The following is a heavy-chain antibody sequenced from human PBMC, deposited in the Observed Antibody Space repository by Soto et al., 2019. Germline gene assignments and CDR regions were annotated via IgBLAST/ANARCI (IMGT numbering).Heavy chain of an antibody. CDR3: NTDRYTTGDHGY. D-gene: IGHD1-1*01. V-gene: IGHV3-15*01. CDR1: GFTFSNAW. Sequence: EVQLVESGGDLVKAGGSLRLSCVASGFTFSNAWMTWVRQVPGKGPEWVGRIKSKSDGGTIDYAAPMKGRFTISRDDSRNTLFLQMNSLQIEDTAVYSCNTDRYTTGDHGYWGQGTLVTVSS. CDR2: IKSKSDGGTI. J-gene: IGHJ4*02.